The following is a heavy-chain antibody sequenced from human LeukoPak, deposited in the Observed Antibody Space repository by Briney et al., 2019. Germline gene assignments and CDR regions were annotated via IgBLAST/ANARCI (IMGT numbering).Heavy chain of an antibody. CDR2: IYYSGST. D-gene: IGHD6-6*01. J-gene: IGHJ5*02. CDR3: AREFTTMYSSSRGNWFDP. V-gene: IGHV4-31*03. CDR1: GGSISSGGYY. Sequence: SQTLSPTCTVSGGSISSGGYYWSWIRQHPGKGLEWIGYIYYSGSTYYNPSLKSRVTISVDTSKNQFSLKLSSVTAADTAVYYCAREFTTMYSSSRGNWFDPWGQGTLVTVSS.